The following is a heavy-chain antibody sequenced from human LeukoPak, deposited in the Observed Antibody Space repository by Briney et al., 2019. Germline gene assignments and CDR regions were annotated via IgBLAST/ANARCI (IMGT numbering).Heavy chain of an antibody. Sequence: SETLSLTCTVSGGSIRGYYWTWIRQAPGKGLEWMGHIYHTGTTSQNPSLNSRLTISVDTSKNQFSLKLSSVTAADTAVYYCARAGYCSSTGCYHFDYWGQGTLVTVSS. J-gene: IGHJ4*02. CDR2: IYHTGTT. V-gene: IGHV4-59*08. D-gene: IGHD2-2*01. CDR3: ARAGYCSSTGCYHFDY. CDR1: GGSIRGYY.